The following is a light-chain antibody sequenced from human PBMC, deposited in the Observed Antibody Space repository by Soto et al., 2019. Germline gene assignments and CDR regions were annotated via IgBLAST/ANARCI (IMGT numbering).Light chain of an antibody. CDR2: GAS. J-gene: IGKJ1*01. CDR3: QQYGGSTRT. CDR1: QSVSTQ. Sequence: IVSAQTTGTLSLSPGGRATLACRASQSVSTQLAWYQQKPGQAPRLIIHGASSRATGVPDRITGSGSGTDFTLSISRLEPEDFAVYYCQQYGGSTRTFGQGTMVDVK. V-gene: IGKV3-20*01.